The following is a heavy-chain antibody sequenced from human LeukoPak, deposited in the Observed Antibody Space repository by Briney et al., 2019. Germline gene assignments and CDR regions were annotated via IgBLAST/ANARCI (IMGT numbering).Heavy chain of an antibody. J-gene: IGHJ3*02. D-gene: IGHD6-19*01. CDR2: IYYSGST. V-gene: IGHV4-59*08. Sequence: SETLSLTCTVSGGSISSYYWSWIRQPPGKGLEWIGYIYYSGSTNYNPSLKSRVTISVDTSKNQFSLKLSSVTAADTAVYYCARLGQWMVYAFDIWGQGTMVTVSS. CDR1: GGSISSYY. CDR3: ARLGQWMVYAFDI.